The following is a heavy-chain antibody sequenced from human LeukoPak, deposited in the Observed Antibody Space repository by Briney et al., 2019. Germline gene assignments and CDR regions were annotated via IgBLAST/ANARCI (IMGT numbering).Heavy chain of an antibody. CDR2: ISGSGGGT. V-gene: IGHV3-23*01. Sequence: GGSLRLSCAASGFTFSSYAMSWVRQAPGKGLEWVSAISGSGGGTYYADSVKGRFTISRDNSKNTLYLQMNSLRAEDTAVYYCAKERGITMVRGSKKGPFDYWGQGTLVTVSS. CDR3: AKERGITMVRGSKKGPFDY. CDR1: GFTFSSYA. D-gene: IGHD3-10*01. J-gene: IGHJ4*02.